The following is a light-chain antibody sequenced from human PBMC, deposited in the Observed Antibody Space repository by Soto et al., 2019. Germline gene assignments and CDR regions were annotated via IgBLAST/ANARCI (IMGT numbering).Light chain of an antibody. CDR1: QSVSSSY. CDR2: DAS. J-gene: IGKJ4*01. V-gene: IGKV3-20*01. Sequence: EIVLTQSPDTLSLSPGERATLSCRASQSVSSSYLAWYQQKPGQAPRLLIYDASSRATGIPDRFSGSGSGTDFTLTISRLEPEDFAVYYCQQYGSSPLTFGGGTKVDIK. CDR3: QQYGSSPLT.